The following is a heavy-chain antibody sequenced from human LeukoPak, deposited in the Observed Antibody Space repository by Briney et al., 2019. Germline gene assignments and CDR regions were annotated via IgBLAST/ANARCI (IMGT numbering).Heavy chain of an antibody. V-gene: IGHV1-18*01. CDR1: GCTFTSYG. CDR3: AREQTSSDAFDI. Sequence: ASVKVSCKASGCTFTSYGISWVRQAPGQGLEWMGWISAYNGNTNYAQKLQGRVTMTTDTSTSTAYVELRSLRSDDTAVYYCAREQTSSDAFDIWGQGTMVTVSS. J-gene: IGHJ3*02. CDR2: ISAYNGNT.